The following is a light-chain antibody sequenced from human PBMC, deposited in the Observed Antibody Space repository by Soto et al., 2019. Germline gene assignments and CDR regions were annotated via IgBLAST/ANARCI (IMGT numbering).Light chain of an antibody. J-gene: IGKJ4*01. CDR1: QSVYSN. Sequence: EIVMTQSPATLSVSPGERANLSCRASQSVYSNLAWYQHKPGQAPNLLIYAASTRATGIPARFSGSGSGTEFTLTISSLQSEDFAVYYCQQYNRWPLTFGGGTKVEIK. V-gene: IGKV3-15*01. CDR2: AAS. CDR3: QQYNRWPLT.